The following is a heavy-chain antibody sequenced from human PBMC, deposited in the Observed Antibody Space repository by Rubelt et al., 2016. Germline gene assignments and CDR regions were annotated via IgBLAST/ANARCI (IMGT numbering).Heavy chain of an antibody. Sequence: QVQLQQWGAGLLQPSETLSLTCAVYGGSFSGYYWSWIRQPPGKGLEWIGEINHSGSTNYNPSLKVRCNISVDTSRNQVSLKLSSVTAADTAVYYCASEMITFGGVIEAWGQGTLGTVSS. CDR3: ASEMITFGGVIEA. D-gene: IGHD3-16*02. J-gene: IGHJ4*02. CDR1: GGSFSGYY. V-gene: IGHV4-34*01. CDR2: INHSGST.